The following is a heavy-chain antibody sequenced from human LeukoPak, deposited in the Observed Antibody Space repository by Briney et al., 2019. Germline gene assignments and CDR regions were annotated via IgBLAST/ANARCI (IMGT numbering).Heavy chain of an antibody. J-gene: IGHJ4*02. V-gene: IGHV4-30-4*02. CDR1: GGSIGSGDYY. CDR3: ARDPAANNYAPSHFDY. CDR2: IYYSGNT. D-gene: IGHD4-11*01. Sequence: PSETLSLTCTVSGGSIGSGDYYWTWIRQPPGKGLEWIGYIYYSGNTYYNPSLKSRVTISVDTSKNQFSLKLSSVTAADTAVYYCARDPAANNYAPSHFDYWGRGTLVTVSS.